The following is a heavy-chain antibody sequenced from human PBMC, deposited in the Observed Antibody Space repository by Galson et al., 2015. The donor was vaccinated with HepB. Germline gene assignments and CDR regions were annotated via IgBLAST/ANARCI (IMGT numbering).Heavy chain of an antibody. D-gene: IGHD3-16*01. V-gene: IGHV3-30*04. J-gene: IGHJ4*02. CDR2: ISYDGSNK. CDR1: GFTFSSYA. Sequence: LRLSCAASGFTFSSYAMHWVRQAPGKGLEWVAVISYDGSNKYYADSVKGRFTISRDNSKNTLYLQMNSLRAEDTAVYYCARRKGVFDYWGQGTLVTVSS. CDR3: ARRKGVFDY.